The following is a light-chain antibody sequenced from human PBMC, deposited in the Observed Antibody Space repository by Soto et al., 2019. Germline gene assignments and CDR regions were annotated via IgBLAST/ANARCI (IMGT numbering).Light chain of an antibody. CDR1: QSLLHSDGNTY. V-gene: IGKV2-30*02. CDR3: MHGTHWPPWT. CDR2: KVS. Sequence: DVVLTQSPLSLPVTLGQPGSISCRSSQSLLHSDGNTYLSWFQQRPGQSPRRLIYKVSNRDSGVPDRFSGSGSGTDFTLKISREEAEDVGVYYCMHGTHWPPWTFGQGTKVEIK. J-gene: IGKJ1*01.